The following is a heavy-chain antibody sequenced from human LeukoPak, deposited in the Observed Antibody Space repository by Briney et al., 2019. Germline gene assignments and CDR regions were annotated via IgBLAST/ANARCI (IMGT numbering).Heavy chain of an antibody. CDR3: TTYLIMITFGGVIANDY. D-gene: IGHD3-16*02. CDR1: GFTFSNAW. J-gene: IGHJ4*02. Sequence: PGGSLRLSCAASGFTFSNAWMSWVRQAPGKGLEWVGRIKSKTDGGTTDYAAPVKGRFTISRDDSENTLYLQMNSLKTEDTAVYYCTTYLIMITFGGVIANDYWGQGTLVTVSS. CDR2: IKSKTDGGTT. V-gene: IGHV3-15*01.